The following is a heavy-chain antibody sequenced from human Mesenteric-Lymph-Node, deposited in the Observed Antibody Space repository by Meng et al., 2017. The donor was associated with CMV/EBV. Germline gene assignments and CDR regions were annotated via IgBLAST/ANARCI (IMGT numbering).Heavy chain of an antibody. D-gene: IGHD6-13*01. CDR3: ARGRGDYSSSWYAFSGY. CDR2: ISAYNGNT. J-gene: IGHJ4*02. CDR1: YTFTNYG. Sequence: YTFTNYGITWVRQAPGQGLEWMGRISAYNGNTEFAQKFQGRLIMTTDASTATAHVELRSLRSDDTAIYYCARGRGDYSSSWYAFSGYWGQGTLVTVSS. V-gene: IGHV1-18*01.